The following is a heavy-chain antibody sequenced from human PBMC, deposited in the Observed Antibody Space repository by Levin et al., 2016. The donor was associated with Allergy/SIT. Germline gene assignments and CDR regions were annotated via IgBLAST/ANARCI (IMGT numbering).Heavy chain of an antibody. V-gene: IGHV3-7*05. CDR1: GFTFSSYS. CDR3: VPSYVARGVMAVGWDY. Sequence: GESLKISCAASGFTFSSYSMTWVRQAPGKGLEWVANIKPDGSEKYYVDSVKGRFTISRDNAKNSLFLEMNSLTAGDTAVYYCVPSYVARGVMAVGWDYWGQGTLVTVSS. J-gene: IGHJ4*02. D-gene: IGHD3-10*01. CDR2: IKPDGSEK.